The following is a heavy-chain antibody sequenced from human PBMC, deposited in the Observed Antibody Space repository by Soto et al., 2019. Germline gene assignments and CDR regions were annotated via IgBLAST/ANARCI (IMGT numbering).Heavy chain of an antibody. J-gene: IGHJ5*02. CDR2: IYYSGST. Sequence: SETLSLTCAVYGGSFSGYYWSWIRQHPGKGLEWIGYIYYSGSTYYNPSLKSRVTISVDTSKNQFSLKLSSVTAADTAVYYCARDNPHCSGGSCYTWGQGTLVTVSS. D-gene: IGHD2-15*01. V-gene: IGHV4-31*11. CDR3: ARDNPHCSGGSCYT. CDR1: GGSFSGYY.